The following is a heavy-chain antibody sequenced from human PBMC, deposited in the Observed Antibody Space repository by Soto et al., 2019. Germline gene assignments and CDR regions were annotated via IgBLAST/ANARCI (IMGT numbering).Heavy chain of an antibody. V-gene: IGHV1-58*01. CDR1: GFTFTSSA. Sequence: SVKVSCKASGFTFTSSAVQWVRQARGQRLEWIGWIVVGSGNTNYAQKFQERVTITRDMSTSTAYMELSSLRSEDTAVYYCAEESRTTLELVGASDYWGQGTLVTVSS. D-gene: IGHD1-26*01. J-gene: IGHJ4*02. CDR3: AEESRTTLELVGASDY. CDR2: IVVGSGNT.